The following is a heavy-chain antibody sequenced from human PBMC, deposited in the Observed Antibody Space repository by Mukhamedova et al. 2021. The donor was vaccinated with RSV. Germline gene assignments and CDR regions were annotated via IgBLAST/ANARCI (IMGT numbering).Heavy chain of an antibody. J-gene: IGHJ4*02. CDR3: AREAGGYSSGFIPYFDY. D-gene: IGHD5-18*01. Sequence: KGRFTISRDNSKNTLYLQMNSLRAEDTAVYYCAREAGGYSSGFIPYFDYWGQGTLVTVSS. V-gene: IGHV3-30*07.